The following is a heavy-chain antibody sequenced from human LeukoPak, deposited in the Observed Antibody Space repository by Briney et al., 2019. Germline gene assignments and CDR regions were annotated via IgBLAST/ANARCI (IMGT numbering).Heavy chain of an antibody. CDR2: IYYSGST. CDR1: GGSISSSSYY. Sequence: PSETLSLTCTVSGGSISSSSYYWGWIRQPPGKGLEWIGSIYYSGSTYYNPSLKSRVTISVDTSKNQFSLKLSSVTAADTAVYYCARGAVLRYFDWLSKGVDYWGQGTLVTVSS. V-gene: IGHV4-39*07. J-gene: IGHJ4*02. D-gene: IGHD3-9*01. CDR3: ARGAVLRYFDWLSKGVDY.